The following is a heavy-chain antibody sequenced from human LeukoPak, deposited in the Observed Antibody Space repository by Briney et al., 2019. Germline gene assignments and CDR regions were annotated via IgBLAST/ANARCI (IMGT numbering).Heavy chain of an antibody. CDR1: GFTFSSYA. CDR2: ISYDGSNK. D-gene: IGHD6-6*01. Sequence: GRSLRLSCAASGFTFSSYAMHWVRQAPGKGLEWLAVISYDGSNKYYADSVKGRFTISRDNSKNTLYLQMNSLRAEDTAVYYCARDGSRLYPPRRNPSIAAPFFDYWGQGTLVTVSS. V-gene: IGHV3-30*01. CDR3: ARDGSRLYPPRRNPSIAAPFFDY. J-gene: IGHJ4*02.